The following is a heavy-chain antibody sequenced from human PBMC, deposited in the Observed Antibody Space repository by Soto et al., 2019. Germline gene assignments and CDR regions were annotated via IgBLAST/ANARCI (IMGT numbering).Heavy chain of an antibody. J-gene: IGHJ6*02. Sequence: PGESLKISCKGSGYSFTSYWIAWVRQMPGKGLEWMGIIFPHDSDIRYSPPFEGQVTISADKSIRTVYLQWTSLTASDTAMYYCGSGRIPIPNTNGMDVWGQGTTVTVSS. CDR1: GYSFTSYW. V-gene: IGHV5-51*01. CDR2: IFPHDSDI. D-gene: IGHD3-10*01. CDR3: GSGRIPIPNTNGMDV.